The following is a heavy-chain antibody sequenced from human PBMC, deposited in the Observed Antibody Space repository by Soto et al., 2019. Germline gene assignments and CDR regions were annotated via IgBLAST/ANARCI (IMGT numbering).Heavy chain of an antibody. CDR2: INPSGGST. Sequence: ASVKVSCKASGYTFTSYYMHWVRQAPGQGLEWMGIINPSGGSTSYAQKFQGRVTMTRDTSTSTVYMELSSLRSEDTAVYYCARDHVVVVAATLDYYYYYGMDVWGQGTTVTVSS. CDR1: GYTFTSYY. J-gene: IGHJ6*02. V-gene: IGHV1-46*01. D-gene: IGHD2-15*01. CDR3: ARDHVVVVAATLDYYYYYGMDV.